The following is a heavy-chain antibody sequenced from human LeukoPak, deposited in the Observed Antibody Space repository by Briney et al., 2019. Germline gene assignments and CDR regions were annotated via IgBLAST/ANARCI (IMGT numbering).Heavy chain of an antibody. J-gene: IGHJ3*02. V-gene: IGHV4-4*09. CDR2: IYTSGST. CDR3: ARQKRDAFDI. Sequence: SETLSLTCTVSGGSISSYYWSWIRQPPGKGLEWIGYIYTSGSTNYNPSLKSRVTISVDTSKNQFSLKLSSVTAADTAVYYCARQKRDAFDIWSQGTMVTVSS. CDR1: GGSISSYY.